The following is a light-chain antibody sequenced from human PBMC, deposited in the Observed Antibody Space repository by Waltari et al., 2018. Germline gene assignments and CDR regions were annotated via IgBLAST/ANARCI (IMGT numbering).Light chain of an antibody. CDR3: QTWDPDTVV. V-gene: IGLV4-69*01. Sequence: QLAVTQSPPASASLGASVKLTCTLSSEHSAYAIACHQHQPEKGPRFLMNIDGGGGHTKGDGIPDRFSGFNSGAERYLTISSLQYEDEAAYYCQTWDPDTVVFGGGTKLTV. CDR2: IDGGGGH. CDR1: SEHSAYA. J-gene: IGLJ2*01.